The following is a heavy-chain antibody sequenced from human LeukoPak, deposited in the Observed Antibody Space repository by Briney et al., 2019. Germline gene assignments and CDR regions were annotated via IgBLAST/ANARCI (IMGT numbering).Heavy chain of an antibody. CDR2: IWYDGTNK. D-gene: IGHD4-17*01. J-gene: IGHJ4*02. CDR3: AKDREWDDYAEYDY. CDR1: GFTFSSCG. V-gene: IGHV3-33*06. Sequence: GGSLRLSCAASGFTFSSCGMHWVRQAPGKGLEWVAVIWYDGTNKYYADSVKGRFTISRDNSKNTLYLQMNSLRADDTAVYYCAKDREWDDYAEYDYWGQGTLVTVSS.